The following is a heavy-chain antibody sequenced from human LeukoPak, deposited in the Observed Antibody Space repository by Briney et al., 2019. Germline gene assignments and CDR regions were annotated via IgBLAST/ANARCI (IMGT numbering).Heavy chain of an antibody. CDR3: AKGDSSGYYPVD. D-gene: IGHD3-22*01. V-gene: IGHV3-43*01. Sequence: PGGSLRLSCAASGFTFDDYTMHWVRQAPGKGLEWVSLISWDGGSRYYADSVKGRFTISRDNSKNSLYLQMNSLRTEDTALYYCAKGDSSGYYPVDWGQGTLVTVSS. J-gene: IGHJ4*02. CDR1: GFTFDDYT. CDR2: ISWDGGSR.